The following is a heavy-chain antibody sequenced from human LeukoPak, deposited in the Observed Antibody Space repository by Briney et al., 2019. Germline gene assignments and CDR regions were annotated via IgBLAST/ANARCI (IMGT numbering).Heavy chain of an antibody. J-gene: IGHJ4*02. CDR3: ARKDSGWHLY. D-gene: IGHD6-19*01. Sequence: GGSLRLSCAASGFTFSSYEMIWVRQAPGKGLEWVSYISRTGSTIYYAGSVKGRFTISRDNAKNSLYLQMNSLRAEDTAVYYCARKDSGWHLYWGQGALVTVSS. V-gene: IGHV3-48*03. CDR2: ISRTGSTI. CDR1: GFTFSSYE.